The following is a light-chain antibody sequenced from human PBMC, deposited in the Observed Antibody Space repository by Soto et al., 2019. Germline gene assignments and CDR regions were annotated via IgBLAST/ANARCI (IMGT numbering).Light chain of an antibody. Sequence: DIVMTQSPDSLPVFLGGRATINCKSSQNIFFNSNKKNYLSWYQQKPGQPPKLLIYWASTRQSGVPDRFSGSGSGTDFTLTISSLQAEDVAVYYCQQYYSSLPTFGQGTKLEIK. J-gene: IGKJ2*01. CDR3: QQYYSSLPT. CDR2: WAS. V-gene: IGKV4-1*01. CDR1: QNIFFNSNKKNY.